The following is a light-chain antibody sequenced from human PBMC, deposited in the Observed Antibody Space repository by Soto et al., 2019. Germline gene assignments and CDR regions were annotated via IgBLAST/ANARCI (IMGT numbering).Light chain of an antibody. Sequence: DLQITQSPSSLSSSVGDRVTITFRTSQSISRYLNWYQQKPGRAPKLLIHGASTLESGVPSRFSGSGSGTDFTLTISSLQPEDFATYYCQHSYGTPAFGQGTRLEI. J-gene: IGKJ5*01. CDR1: QSISRY. CDR3: QHSYGTPA. V-gene: IGKV1-39*01. CDR2: GAS.